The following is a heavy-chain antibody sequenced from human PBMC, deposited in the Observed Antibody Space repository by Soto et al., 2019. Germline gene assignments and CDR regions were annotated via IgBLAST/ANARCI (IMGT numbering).Heavy chain of an antibody. CDR1: TFPFSTYW. Sequence: GGTLRLSCAASTFPFSTYWMTWVRQAPGKGLEWVANIHRDEIEKYYMDSVKGRFTISRDNAKNSLYLQMTSLRAEDTAVYYCAGGNALDVWGQGTTVTVSS. J-gene: IGHJ6*02. CDR2: IHRDEIEK. V-gene: IGHV3-7*01. CDR3: AGGNALDV.